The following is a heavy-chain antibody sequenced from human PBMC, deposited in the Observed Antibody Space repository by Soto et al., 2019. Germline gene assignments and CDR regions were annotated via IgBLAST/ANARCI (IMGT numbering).Heavy chain of an antibody. D-gene: IGHD3-3*01. V-gene: IGHV3-21*01. CDR3: ARDHYVFWSGYYRYYFYF. Sequence: LRLSCAASGFTFSSYSMNWVRQAPGKGLEWVSSISSSSSYIYYADSVKGRFTISRDNAKNSLYLQMNSLRAEDTAVYYCARDHYVFWSGYYRYYFYFWGQGSLVTVSS. J-gene: IGHJ1*01. CDR1: GFTFSSYS. CDR2: ISSSSSYI.